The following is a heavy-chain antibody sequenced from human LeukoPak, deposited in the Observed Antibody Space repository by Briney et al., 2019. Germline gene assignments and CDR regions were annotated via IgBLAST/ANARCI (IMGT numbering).Heavy chain of an antibody. D-gene: IGHD1-26*01. Sequence: ASVKVSCKASGYTFTSYGISWVRQAPGQGLEWMGWISGYNGNTNYAQKVQGRVTMTADTSTGTAFMELRSLRSDDTAVYYCARDRIVGAEDDAFHFWGQGTMVTVSS. V-gene: IGHV1-18*01. CDR3: ARDRIVGAEDDAFHF. J-gene: IGHJ3*01. CDR1: GYTFTSYG. CDR2: ISGYNGNT.